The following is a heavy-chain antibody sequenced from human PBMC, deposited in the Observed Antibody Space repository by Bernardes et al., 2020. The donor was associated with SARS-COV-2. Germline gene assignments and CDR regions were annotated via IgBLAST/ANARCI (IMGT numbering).Heavy chain of an antibody. D-gene: IGHD3-22*01. CDR2: IYYSGST. CDR1: GGSISSYY. Sequence: SETLSLTCTVSGGSISSYYWSWIRQPPGKGLEWIGYIYYSGSTNYNPSLKSRVTISVDTSKNQFSLKLSSVTAADTAVYYCAKSLHYYDSSGHDAFDIWGQGTMVTVSS. V-gene: IGHV4-59*08. J-gene: IGHJ3*02. CDR3: AKSLHYYDSSGHDAFDI.